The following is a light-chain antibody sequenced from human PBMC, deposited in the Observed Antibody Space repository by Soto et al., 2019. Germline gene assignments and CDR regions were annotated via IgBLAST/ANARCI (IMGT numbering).Light chain of an antibody. Sequence: DIQMTQSPSTLSASVGDRVTITCRASQSISSWLAWYQQKPGEAPKLLIYDASNLESGVPSRFSGNGSGTEFTLTISSLQPDDFATYYCQQYNAYSPLTCGGGTKVEI. J-gene: IGKJ4*01. CDR2: DAS. CDR3: QQYNAYSPLT. V-gene: IGKV1-5*01. CDR1: QSISSW.